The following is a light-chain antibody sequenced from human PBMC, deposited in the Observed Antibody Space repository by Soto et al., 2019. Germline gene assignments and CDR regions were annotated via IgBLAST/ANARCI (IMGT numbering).Light chain of an antibody. Sequence: QPALTQPASVSGSPGQSITISCTGTSSDVGSYNLVSWYQQHPGKAPKLMIYEVSKRPSGVSNRFSGSKSGNTASLTISGLQAEDEADYYCCSYAGSSTFVFGTGTKATVL. CDR2: EVS. CDR3: CSYAGSSTFV. CDR1: SSDVGSYNL. J-gene: IGLJ1*01. V-gene: IGLV2-23*02.